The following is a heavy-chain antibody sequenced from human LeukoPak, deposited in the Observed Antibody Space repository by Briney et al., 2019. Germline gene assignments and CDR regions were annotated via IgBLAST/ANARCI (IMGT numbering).Heavy chain of an antibody. V-gene: IGHV4-34*01. CDR2: ISHVGST. D-gene: IGHD1-26*01. CDR3: AKGDTTWELPHDD. Sequence: SETLSLTCAVYGGSFSGYYWSWIRQPPGKGLEWIGEISHVGSTNYNPSLKSRVTISVDTSKNQFSLKLSSVTAADTAVYYCAKGDTTWELPHDDWGQGTLVTVSS. CDR1: GGSFSGYY. J-gene: IGHJ4*02.